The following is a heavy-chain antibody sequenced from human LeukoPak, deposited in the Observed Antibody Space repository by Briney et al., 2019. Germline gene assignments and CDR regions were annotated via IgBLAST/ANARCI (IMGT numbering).Heavy chain of an antibody. V-gene: IGHV3-7*03. J-gene: IGHJ4*02. Sequence: GGSLRLSCAASGFTFSSYWMSWVRQAPGKGLEWVANIKQDGSEKYYVDSVKGRFTIPRDNAKNSLYLQMNSLRAEDTAVYYCARGIVATIDYFDYWGQGTLVTVSS. CDR3: ARGIVATIDYFDY. CDR2: IKQDGSEK. D-gene: IGHD5-12*01. CDR1: GFTFSSYW.